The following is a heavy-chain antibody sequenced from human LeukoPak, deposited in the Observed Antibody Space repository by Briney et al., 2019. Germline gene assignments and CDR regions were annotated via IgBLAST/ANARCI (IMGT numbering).Heavy chain of an antibody. D-gene: IGHD5-24*01. V-gene: IGHV3-30-3*01. J-gene: IGHJ4*02. Sequence: PGGSLRLSCAASGFTFNTYTLHWVRQAPGKGLEWVAVISSDGINKYYADSVKGRFTISRDNSKNTMYLQMNSLRTEDTAVYYCARRDNYDYWGQGTLVTVSS. CDR3: ARRDNYDY. CDR1: GFTFNTYT. CDR2: ISSDGINK.